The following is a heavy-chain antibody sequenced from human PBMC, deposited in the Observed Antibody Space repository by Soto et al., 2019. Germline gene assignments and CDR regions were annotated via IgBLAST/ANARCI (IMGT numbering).Heavy chain of an antibody. J-gene: IGHJ4*02. V-gene: IGHV4-34*01. Sequence: QKRSLTCAGSGGILRGSERRVSRQPPWKGLEWIGEINHSGSTNYNPSLKPRVTISVDTFKNQFSLKLSSVTAADTAVYYCASQGKYFWSGYLGSLDYWGKGTLVTGS. CDR1: GGILRGSE. D-gene: IGHD3-3*01. CDR2: INHSGST. CDR3: ASQGKYFWSGYLGSLDY.